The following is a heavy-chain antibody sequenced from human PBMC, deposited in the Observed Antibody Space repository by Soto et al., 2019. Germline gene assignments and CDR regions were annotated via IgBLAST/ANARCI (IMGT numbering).Heavy chain of an antibody. CDR3: ARDGTPYYYDSSGYYTIYYFDY. J-gene: IGHJ4*02. V-gene: IGHV1-69*01. CDR2: IIPIFGTA. D-gene: IGHD3-22*01. Sequence: QVQLVQSGAEVKKPGSSVKVSCKASGGTFSSYAINWVRQAPGQGLEWMGGIIPIFGTANYAQKFQGRVTITADESTSTAYMDLSSLRSEDTAVYYCARDGTPYYYDSSGYYTIYYFDYWGQRTLVTVSS. CDR1: GGTFSSYA.